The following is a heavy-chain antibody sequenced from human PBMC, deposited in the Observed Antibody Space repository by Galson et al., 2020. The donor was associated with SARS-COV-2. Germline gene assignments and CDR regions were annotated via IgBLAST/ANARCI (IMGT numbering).Heavy chain of an antibody. V-gene: IGHV3-21*01. CDR2: ISGSATSI. CDR1: GFPFSSYT. J-gene: IGHJ6*02. Sequence: AGGSLRLSCAASGFPFSSYTMIWVSPAPGKGLEWVSSISGSATSIHYADSVKGRFTISRDNAQNSLYLQMNTLGAEDTAVYYCARIEDPGDYYYYNGMDVWGQGTTVTVSS. D-gene: IGHD3-10*01. CDR3: ARIEDPGDYYYYNGMDV.